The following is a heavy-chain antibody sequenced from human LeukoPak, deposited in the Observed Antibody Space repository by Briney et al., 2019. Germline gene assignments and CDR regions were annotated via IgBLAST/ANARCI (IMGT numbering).Heavy chain of an antibody. D-gene: IGHD6-13*01. CDR2: IYYSGST. V-gene: IGHV4-39*01. CDR1: GGSISSSTYY. CDR3: ARPLSGSSSWHGDAFDI. J-gene: IGHJ3*02. Sequence: PSETLSLTCTVSGGSISSSTYYWGWIRQPPGKGLEWIGSIYYSGSTYYNASLKSRVTISADTSKNQFSLRLSSVTAADTAVYYCARPLSGSSSWHGDAFDIWGQGTMVTVSS.